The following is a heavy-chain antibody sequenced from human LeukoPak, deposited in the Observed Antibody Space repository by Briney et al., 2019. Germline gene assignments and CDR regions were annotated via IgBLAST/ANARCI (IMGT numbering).Heavy chain of an antibody. CDR3: AKNGKDVSPPSY. CDR2: ISYDGSNK. CDR1: GFTFSSYG. V-gene: IGHV3-30*18. Sequence: GRSLRLSCAASGFTFSSYGMHWVRQAPGKGLEWVAVISYDGSNKYYADSVKGRFTISRDNSKNTLYLQMNSLRAVDTAVYYCAKNGKDVSPPSYWGQGTLVTVSS. J-gene: IGHJ4*02. D-gene: IGHD1-1*01.